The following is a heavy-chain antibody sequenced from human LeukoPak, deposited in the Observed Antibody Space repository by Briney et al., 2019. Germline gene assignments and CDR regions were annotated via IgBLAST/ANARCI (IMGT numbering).Heavy chain of an antibody. V-gene: IGHV3-23*01. D-gene: IGHD6-13*01. CDR3: AKAPPGYSSSWYGGYYFDY. CDR1: GFTFSSYA. J-gene: IGHJ4*02. Sequence: PGGSLRLSCAASGFTFSSYAMSWVRQAPGKGLEWVSAISGSGGSTYYADSVKGRFTISRDNSKNTLYLQMNSLRAEDTAVYYCAKAPPGYSSSWYGGYYFDYWGQGTLVTVSS. CDR2: ISGSGGST.